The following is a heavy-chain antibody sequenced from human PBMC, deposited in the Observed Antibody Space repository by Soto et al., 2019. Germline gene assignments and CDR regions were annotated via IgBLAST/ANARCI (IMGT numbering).Heavy chain of an antibody. CDR2: IYYSGST. CDR1: GGSISSGGYY. Sequence: SETLSLTCTVSGGSISSGGYYWSWIRQHPGKGLEWIGYIYYSGSTYYNPSLKSRVTISVDTPKNQFSLKLSSVTAADTAVYYCARDTSQAGFWSGHPRYYYYMDVWGKGTTVTVSS. D-gene: IGHD3-3*01. CDR3: ARDTSQAGFWSGHPRYYYYMDV. J-gene: IGHJ6*03. V-gene: IGHV4-31*03.